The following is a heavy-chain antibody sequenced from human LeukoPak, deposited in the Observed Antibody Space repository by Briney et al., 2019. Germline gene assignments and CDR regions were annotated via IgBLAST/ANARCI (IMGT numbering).Heavy chain of an antibody. CDR2: ISGSGGST. Sequence: GGSLRLSCAASGFTFSSYAMSWVRQAPGKGLEWVSAISGSGGSTYYADSVKGRFTISRDNSKSTLYLQMNSLRAEDTAVYYCAKQAYDMLPGFYPFDYWGQGTLVTVSS. D-gene: IGHD3-9*01. CDR1: GFTFSSYA. J-gene: IGHJ4*02. V-gene: IGHV3-23*01. CDR3: AKQAYDMLPGFYPFDY.